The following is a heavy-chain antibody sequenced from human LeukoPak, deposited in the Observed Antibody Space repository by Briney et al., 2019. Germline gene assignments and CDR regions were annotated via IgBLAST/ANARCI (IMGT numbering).Heavy chain of an antibody. CDR2: IIPILGIA. CDR1: GGTFSSYA. V-gene: IGHV1-69*04. J-gene: IGHJ4*02. CDR3: ARGGRAGYSSSSNGEYVY. Sequence: SVKVSCKASGGTFSSYAISWVRQAPGQGLEWMGRIIPILGIANYAQKFQGRVTITADKSTSTAYMELSSLRSEDTAVYYCARGGRAGYSSSSNGEYVYWGQGTLVTVSS. D-gene: IGHD6-6*01.